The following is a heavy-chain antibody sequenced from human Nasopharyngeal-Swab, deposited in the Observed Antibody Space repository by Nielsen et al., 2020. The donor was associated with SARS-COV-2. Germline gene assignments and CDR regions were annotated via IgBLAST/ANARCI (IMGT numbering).Heavy chain of an antibody. Sequence: SLKISCAASGFILSSYEMNWVRQAPGKGLEWVSYITSSGSTIYYADSVKGRFSISRDNAKNSLFLQMNSLRAEDTAVYYCARGLGEVADYWGQGALVTVSS. CDR3: ARGLGEVADY. CDR2: ITSSGSTI. J-gene: IGHJ4*02. D-gene: IGHD3-10*01. V-gene: IGHV3-48*03. CDR1: GFILSSYE.